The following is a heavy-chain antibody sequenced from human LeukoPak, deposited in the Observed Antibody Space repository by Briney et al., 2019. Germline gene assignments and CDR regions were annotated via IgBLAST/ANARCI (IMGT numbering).Heavy chain of an antibody. CDR1: GGSFSGYY. Sequence: PSETLSLTCAVYGGSFSGYYWSWIRQPPGKGLEWIGEINHSGSTNYNPSLKSRVTISVDASKNQFSLKLSSVTAADTAVYYCARGSGWYGYWGQGTLVTVSS. V-gene: IGHV4-34*01. CDR2: INHSGST. CDR3: ARGSGWYGY. D-gene: IGHD6-19*01. J-gene: IGHJ4*02.